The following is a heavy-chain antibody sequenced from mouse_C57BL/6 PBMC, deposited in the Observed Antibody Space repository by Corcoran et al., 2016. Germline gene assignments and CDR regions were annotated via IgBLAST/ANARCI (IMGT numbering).Heavy chain of an antibody. CDR2: INPNNGGT. CDR1: GYTFTDYY. Sequence: EVQLQQSGPELVKPGASVKISCKASGYTFTDYYMNWVKQSHGKSLEWIGDINPNNGGTSYNQKFKGKATLTVDKSSSTAYMELRSLTSEDSAVYYCARRMVTTGYYFDYWGQGTTLTVSS. CDR3: ARRMVTTGYYFDY. D-gene: IGHD2-2*01. J-gene: IGHJ2*01. V-gene: IGHV1-26*01.